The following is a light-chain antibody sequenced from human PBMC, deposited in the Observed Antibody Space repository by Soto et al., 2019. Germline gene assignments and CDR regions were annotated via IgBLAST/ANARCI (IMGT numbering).Light chain of an antibody. J-gene: IGKJ1*01. Sequence: DLQMTQSPSSLSASVGDRVTITCQASQDISNYLNWYQQKPGKAPNLLIYGASNLETGVPSRFSGSGSGTDFTFTISSLQPEDIATYYCQQYDNLPRTFGQGTKVEIK. CDR3: QQYDNLPRT. V-gene: IGKV1-33*01. CDR1: QDISNY. CDR2: GAS.